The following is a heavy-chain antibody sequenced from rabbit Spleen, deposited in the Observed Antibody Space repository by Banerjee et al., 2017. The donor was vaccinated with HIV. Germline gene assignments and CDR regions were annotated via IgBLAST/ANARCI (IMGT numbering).Heavy chain of an antibody. CDR2: IYAGSSGTT. J-gene: IGHJ4*01. V-gene: IGHV1S45*01. CDR3: ARGLAVSGAVGGYANYFDL. D-gene: IGHD3-3*01. CDR1: GFSFSSSYW. Sequence: EQLEESGGDLVKPEGSLTLTCTASGFSFSSSYWMCWVRQAPGKGLEWIACIYAGSSGTTYYASWAKGRFTISKTSSTTVTLQMTSLTAADTATYFCARGLAVSGAVGGYANYFDLWVQGTLVTVS.